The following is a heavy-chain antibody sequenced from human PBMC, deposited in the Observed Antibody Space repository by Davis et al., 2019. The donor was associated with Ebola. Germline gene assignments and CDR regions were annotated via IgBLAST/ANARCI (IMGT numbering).Heavy chain of an antibody. CDR3: AKALARYYYYGMDV. V-gene: IGHV3-64*01. Sequence: GGSLRLSCAASGFTFSSYAMHWVRQAPGKGLEYVSAISSNGGSTYYANSVKGRFTISRDNSKNTLYLQMGSLRAEDMAVYYCAKALARYYYYGMDVWGQGTTVTVSS. CDR2: ISSNGGST. CDR1: GFTFSSYA. J-gene: IGHJ6*02.